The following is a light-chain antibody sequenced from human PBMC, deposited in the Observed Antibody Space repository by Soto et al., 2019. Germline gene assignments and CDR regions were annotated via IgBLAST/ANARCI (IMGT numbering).Light chain of an antibody. V-gene: IGKV1-6*01. CDR3: LQDHKLLT. Sequence: AIEMTQSPSSLSASVGDRVTITCRASQGIGSDLAWYQQRPAKAPKLLIYAVSSLQNDVPPMFSGSGSGTDFTLTISRLQPEDFASYYRLQDHKLLTFGGGTKVETK. J-gene: IGKJ4*01. CDR2: AVS. CDR1: QGIGSD.